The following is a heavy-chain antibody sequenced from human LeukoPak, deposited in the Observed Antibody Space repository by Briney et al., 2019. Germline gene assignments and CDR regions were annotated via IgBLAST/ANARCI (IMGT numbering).Heavy chain of an antibody. CDR1: GDSVSSGGYY. J-gene: IGHJ3*02. Sequence: SETLSLTCTVSGDSVSSGGYYWTWIRQPPGKGLEWIGYIYYSGSTYYNPSLKSRVTISVDTSKNQFSLKLSSVTAADTAVYYCAREVAAAGTGHAFDIWGQGTMVTVSS. CDR3: AREVAAAGTGHAFDI. D-gene: IGHD6-13*01. V-gene: IGHV4-30-4*01. CDR2: IYYSGST.